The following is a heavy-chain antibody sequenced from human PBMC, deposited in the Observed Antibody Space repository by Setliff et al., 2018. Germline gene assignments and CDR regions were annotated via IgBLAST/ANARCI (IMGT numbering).Heavy chain of an antibody. D-gene: IGHD3-3*01. CDR3: AREGYYNFWSGFMDV. Sequence: SETLSLTCTVSGGSISSYYWSWIRQPPGKGLEWIGYIYYSGSTNYNPSLKSRVTISVDTSKNQFSLKLSSVTAADTAVYYCAREGYYNFWSGFMDVWGQGTTVTVSS. V-gene: IGHV4-59*01. CDR1: GGSISSYY. CDR2: IYYSGST. J-gene: IGHJ6*02.